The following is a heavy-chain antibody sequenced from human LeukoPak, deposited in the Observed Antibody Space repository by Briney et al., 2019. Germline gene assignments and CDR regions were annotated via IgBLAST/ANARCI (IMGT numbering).Heavy chain of an antibody. J-gene: IGHJ4*02. CDR3: ASYSIAAAAY. CDR2: IYYSGST. V-gene: IGHV4-39*07. CDR1: GGSISSSSYY. D-gene: IGHD6-13*01. Sequence: SETLSLTCTVSGGSISSSSYYWGWLRQPPGKGLEWIGSIYYSGSTYYNPSLKSRVTISVDTSKNQFSLKLSSVTAADTAVYYCASYSIAAAAYWGQGTLVTVSS.